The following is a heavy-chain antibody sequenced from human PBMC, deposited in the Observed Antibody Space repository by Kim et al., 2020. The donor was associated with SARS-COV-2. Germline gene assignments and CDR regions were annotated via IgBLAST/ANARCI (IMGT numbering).Heavy chain of an antibody. CDR3: TTRTLGGLWFDY. J-gene: IGHJ4*02. CDR1: GFTFSNAW. Sequence: GGSLRLSCAASGFTFSNAWMSWVRQAPGKGLEWVGRIKSKTDGGTTDYAAPVKGRFTISRDDSKNTLYLQMNSLKTEDTAVYYCTTRTLGGLWFDYWGQGTLVTVSS. V-gene: IGHV3-15*01. D-gene: IGHD3-10*01. CDR2: IKSKTDGGTT.